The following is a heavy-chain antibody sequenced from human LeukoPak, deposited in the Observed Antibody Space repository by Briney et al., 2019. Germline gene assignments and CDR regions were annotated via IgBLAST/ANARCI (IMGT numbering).Heavy chain of an antibody. CDR2: IWYDGSNK. Sequence: GRSLRLSCAASGFTFSSYGMHWVRQAPGKGLEWVAVIWYDGSNKYYADSVKGRFTISRDNSKNTLYLQMNSLRAEDTAVYYCAKDSGGSYDYWGQGTLVTVSS. CDR3: AKDSGGSYDY. CDR1: GFTFSSYG. V-gene: IGHV3-33*06. D-gene: IGHD1-26*01. J-gene: IGHJ4*02.